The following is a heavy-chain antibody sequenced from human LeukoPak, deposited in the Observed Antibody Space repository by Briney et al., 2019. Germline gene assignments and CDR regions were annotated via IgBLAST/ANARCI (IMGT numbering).Heavy chain of an antibody. D-gene: IGHD4-17*01. J-gene: IGHJ4*02. CDR3: TKDYGDTGFPDY. CDR2: ISGDGSTT. Sequence: GGSLRLSCAASGFTFNNYAMHWVCQAPGKGLEWVSLISGDGSTTYYADSVKGRFTISRDNSKNSLYLQMNSLRTEDTALYYCTKDYGDTGFPDYWGQGTQVTVSS. V-gene: IGHV3-43*02. CDR1: GFTFNNYA.